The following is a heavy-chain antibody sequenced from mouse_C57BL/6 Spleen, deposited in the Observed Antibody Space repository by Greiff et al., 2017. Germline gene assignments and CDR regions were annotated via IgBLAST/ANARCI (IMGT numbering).Heavy chain of an antibody. CDR3: ARSPLYWGYDRAMDY. CDR1: GYTFTSYW. D-gene: IGHD1-1*01. Sequence: QVQLQQPGAELVMPGASVKLSCKASGYTFTSYWMHWVKQRPGQGLEWLGELATSDSYTNYNQKFKGKSTLTVDKSSSTAYMQISSLTSEDSAVYYCARSPLYWGYDRAMDYWGQGTSVTVSS. CDR2: LATSDSYT. V-gene: IGHV1-69*01. J-gene: IGHJ4*01.